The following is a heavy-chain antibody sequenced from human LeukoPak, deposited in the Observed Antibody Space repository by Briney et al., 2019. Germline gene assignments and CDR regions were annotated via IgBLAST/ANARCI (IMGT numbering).Heavy chain of an antibody. D-gene: IGHD2-8*01. CDR1: GGSISSGDYY. V-gene: IGHV4-61*02. Sequence: PSQTLSLTCTVSGGSISSGDYYWRWIRQPAGKGLEWIGRIYSSGSTNHNPSLKSRVTISTYPSKNPFSLKLSSVTGADTAVYYCASTDTNGGAFDIWGQGTMVTVSS. CDR3: ASTDTNGGAFDI. CDR2: IYSSGST. J-gene: IGHJ3*02.